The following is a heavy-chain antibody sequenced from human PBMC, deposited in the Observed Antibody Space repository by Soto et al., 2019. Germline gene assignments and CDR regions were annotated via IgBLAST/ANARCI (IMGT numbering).Heavy chain of an antibody. CDR3: AMGGDYYDSSGYPQGFDY. CDR2: IYYSGST. D-gene: IGHD3-22*01. V-gene: IGHV4-31*01. J-gene: IGHJ4*02. Sequence: QVQLQESGPGLVKPSQTLSLTCTVSGGSISSGGYYWSWIRQHPGKGLEWIGYIYYSGSTYYNPTLKSPVTISVDTSKNQFSLKLSSVTAADTAVYYCAMGGDYYDSSGYPQGFDYWGQGTLVTVSS. CDR1: GGSISSGGYY.